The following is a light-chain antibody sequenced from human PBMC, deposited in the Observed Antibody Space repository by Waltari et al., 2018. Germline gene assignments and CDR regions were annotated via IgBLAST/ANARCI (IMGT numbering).Light chain of an antibody. V-gene: IGKV1-8*01. J-gene: IGKJ1*01. CDR3: QQYYSNPAT. CDR2: AAS. Sequence: AIRITQSPSSLSASTGDRVTITCRASQGISSYLAWYQQKPRKAPKVLIYAASTLQSGVPSRFSGSGSGTDFTLTISCLQSEDFAIYYCQQYYSNPATFGQGTKVEIK. CDR1: QGISSY.